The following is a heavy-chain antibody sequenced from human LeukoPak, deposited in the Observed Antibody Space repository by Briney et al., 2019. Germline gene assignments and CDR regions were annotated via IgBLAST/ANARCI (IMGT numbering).Heavy chain of an antibody. V-gene: IGHV4-61*02. CDR1: GASITSGSQY. J-gene: IGHJ5*02. CDR2: LYSRGTI. D-gene: IGHD1-14*01. CDR3: ARGGRTRVDP. Sequence: SETLSLTCTVSGASITSGSQYWSWIRQPAGKGLEWIGRLYSRGTINYNPSPKSRVTISVDTSKNQFSLRLSSVTAADTAVYFCARGGRTRVDPWGQGAQVIVAS.